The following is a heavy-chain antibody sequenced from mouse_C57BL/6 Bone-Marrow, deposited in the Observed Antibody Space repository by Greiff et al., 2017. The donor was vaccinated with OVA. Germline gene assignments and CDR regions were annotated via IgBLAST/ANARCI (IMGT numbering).Heavy chain of an antibody. Sequence: VQLQQSGAELARPGASVKLSCKASGYTFTSYGISWVKQRTGQGLEWIGEIYPRSGNTYYNEKFKGKATLTADKSSSTAYMELRCLTSEDSAVYFCARLGYWDDYFDYGGQGTTLTVSS. CDR1: GYTFTSYG. CDR2: IYPRSGNT. D-gene: IGHD4-1*01. J-gene: IGHJ2*01. CDR3: ARLGYWDDYFDY. V-gene: IGHV1-81*01.